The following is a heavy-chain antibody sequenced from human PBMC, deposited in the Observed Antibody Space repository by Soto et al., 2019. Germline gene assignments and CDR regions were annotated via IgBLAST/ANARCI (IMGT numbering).Heavy chain of an antibody. J-gene: IGHJ4*02. CDR1: GFTFSSYS. D-gene: IGHD2-15*01. V-gene: IGHV3-21*01. CDR3: AGYCSGGSCYSESDY. CDR2: ISSSISSI. Sequence: PGGSLRLSCAASGFTFSSYSMNWVRLAPGKGLEWVSSISSSISSIYYADSVKGRFTISRDNAKNSLYLQMNSLRAEDSAVYYCAGYCSGGSCYSESDYWGQGTLVTVSS.